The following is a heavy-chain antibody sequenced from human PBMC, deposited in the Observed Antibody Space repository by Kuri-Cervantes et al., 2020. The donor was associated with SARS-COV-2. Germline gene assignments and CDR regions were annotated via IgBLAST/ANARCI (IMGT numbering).Heavy chain of an antibody. D-gene: IGHD1-26*01. J-gene: IGHJ5*02. CDR2: TYYRSKWYN. CDR3: ARAGVGSVSFDP. CDR1: GDSVSSNSAA. Sequence: SQTLSLTCAISGDSVSSNSAAWNWIRQSPSRGLEWLGRTYYRSKWYNDYAVSVKSRITINPDTSKNQFSLQLSSVTAADTAVYYCARAGVGSVSFDPWGQGTLVTVSS. V-gene: IGHV6-1*01.